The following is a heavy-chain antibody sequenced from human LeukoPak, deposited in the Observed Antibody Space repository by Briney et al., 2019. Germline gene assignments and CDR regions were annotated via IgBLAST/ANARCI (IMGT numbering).Heavy chain of an antibody. Sequence: EASVKVSCKTSGYPFTKWEINWVRQAAGQGLEWLGWVHPDNGNTYYAQRFRGRVTMSRDNSTTTAYMELSGLRSNDTAVYFCETGPRNDPWGQGTLVTVSS. CDR2: VHPDNGNT. D-gene: IGHD1-14*01. J-gene: IGHJ5*02. V-gene: IGHV1-8*01. CDR1: GYPFTKWE. CDR3: ETGPRNDP.